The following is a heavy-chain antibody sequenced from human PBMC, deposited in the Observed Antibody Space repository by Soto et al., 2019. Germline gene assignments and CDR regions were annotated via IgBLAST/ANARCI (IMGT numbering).Heavy chain of an antibody. V-gene: IGHV1-18*03. J-gene: IGHJ4*02. D-gene: IGHD3-16*01. Sequence: VQLVQSGDEVKKPGDAVKVSCKASGYTFTNFGISWVRQAPGQGLEWMGWISAYNGNTNYAQNFQGRGTRTTDTYTSRAYMELRSLRPDCMGGYYCARGGTPIDYLGQGTLITVSA. CDR2: ISAYNGNT. CDR1: GYTFTNFG. CDR3: ARGGTPIDY.